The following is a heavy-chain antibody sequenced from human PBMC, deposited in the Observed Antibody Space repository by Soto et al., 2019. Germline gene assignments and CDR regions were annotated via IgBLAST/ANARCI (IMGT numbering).Heavy chain of an antibody. D-gene: IGHD3-3*01. J-gene: IGHJ6*03. CDR1: GGSFSGYY. V-gene: IGHV4-34*01. Sequence: SETLSLTCAVYGGSFSGYYWSWIRQPPGKGLEWIGEINHSGSTNYNPSLKSRVTISVDTSKNQFSLKLSSVTAADTAVYYCARVRSIFGGSRDSYYVDVWGKGTTVTVSS. CDR3: ARVRSIFGGSRDSYYVDV. CDR2: INHSGST.